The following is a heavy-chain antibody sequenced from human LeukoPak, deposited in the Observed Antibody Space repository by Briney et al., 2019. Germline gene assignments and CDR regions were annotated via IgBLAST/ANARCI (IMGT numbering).Heavy chain of an antibody. J-gene: IGHJ4*02. Sequence: GSLRLSCAASGFTFSSYAMSWVRQAPGKGLEWVSAISGSGGSTYYADSVKGRFTISRDNSKNTLYLQMNSLRAEDTAVYYCAKDRGEREGSGYYGLDYWGQGTLVTVSS. V-gene: IGHV3-23*01. D-gene: IGHD3-22*01. CDR2: ISGSGGST. CDR1: GFTFSSYA. CDR3: AKDRGEREGSGYYGLDY.